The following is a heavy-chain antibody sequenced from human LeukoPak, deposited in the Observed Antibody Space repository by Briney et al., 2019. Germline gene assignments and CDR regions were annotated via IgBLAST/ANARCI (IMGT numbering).Heavy chain of an antibody. CDR2: IYYSGST. V-gene: IGHV4-59*01. CDR1: GGSISSYY. D-gene: IGHD3-3*01. CDR3: ASAYYDFWSGYYSFDY. J-gene: IGHJ4*02. Sequence: SETLSLTCTVSGGSISSYYWSWIRQPPGKGLEWIGYIYYSGSTNYNPSLKSRVTISVDTSKNQFSLKLSSVTAADTAVYYCASAYYDFWSGYYSFDYWGQGTLVTVSS.